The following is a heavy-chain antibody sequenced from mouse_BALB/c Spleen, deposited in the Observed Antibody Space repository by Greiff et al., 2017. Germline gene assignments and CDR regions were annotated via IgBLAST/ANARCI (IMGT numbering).Heavy chain of an antibody. Sequence: QVQLKESGAELARPGASVKLSCKASGYTFTSYWMQWVKQRPGQGLEWIGAIYPGDGDTRYTQKFKGKATLTADKSSSTAYMQLSSLASEDSAVYYCARSYYDPRGFAYWGQGTLVTVSA. CDR2: IYPGDGDT. CDR1: GYTFTSYW. CDR3: ARSYYDPRGFAY. V-gene: IGHV1-87*01. J-gene: IGHJ3*01. D-gene: IGHD2-4*01.